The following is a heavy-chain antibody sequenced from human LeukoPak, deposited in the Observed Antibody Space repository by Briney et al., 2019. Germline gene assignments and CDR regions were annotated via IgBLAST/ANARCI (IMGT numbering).Heavy chain of an antibody. Sequence: TGVSLRLSCVASGLSVSSNYMSWIRQAPGKGLEWVSVIYRDGSSYYAESVKGRFTISRDNSKKTLYIQMNSLRAEDTAVYYCARDVEGGTFDIWGQGTTVTVSS. CDR2: IYRDGSS. J-gene: IGHJ3*02. CDR3: ARDVEGGTFDI. D-gene: IGHD3-16*01. CDR1: GLSVSSNY. V-gene: IGHV3-66*01.